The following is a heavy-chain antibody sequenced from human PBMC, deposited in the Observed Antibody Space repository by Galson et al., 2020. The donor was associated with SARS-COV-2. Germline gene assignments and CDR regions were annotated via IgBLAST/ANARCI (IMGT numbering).Heavy chain of an antibody. CDR2: IYYSGST. CDR3: AVQLWLRGGFDY. Sequence: SETLSLTCTVSGGSISSSSYYWGWIRQPPGTGLEWIGSIYYSGSTYYNPSLKSRVTISVDTSKNQFSLKLSSVTAADTAVYYCAVQLWLRGGFDYWGQGTLVTVSS. CDR1: GGSISSSSYY. J-gene: IGHJ4*02. D-gene: IGHD5-18*01. V-gene: IGHV4-39*01.